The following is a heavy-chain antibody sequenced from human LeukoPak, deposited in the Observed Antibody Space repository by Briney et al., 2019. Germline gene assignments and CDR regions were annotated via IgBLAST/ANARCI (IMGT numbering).Heavy chain of an antibody. CDR1: GGSISSGGYY. D-gene: IGHD3-22*01. J-gene: IGHJ5*02. CDR3: ARGLLGLADYYDSSGGNLYNWFDP. V-gene: IGHV4-31*03. CDR2: IYYSGST. Sequence: PSQTLSLTCTVSGGSISSGGYYWSWIRQHPGKGLEWIGYIYYSGSTYYNPSLKSRVTISVDTSKNQFSLKLSSVTAADTAVYYCARGLLGLADYYDSSGGNLYNWFDPWGQGTLVTVSS.